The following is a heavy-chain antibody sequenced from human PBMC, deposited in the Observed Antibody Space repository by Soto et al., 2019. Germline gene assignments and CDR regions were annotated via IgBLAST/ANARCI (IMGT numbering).Heavy chain of an antibody. V-gene: IGHV3-13*01. Sequence: GGSLRLSCAASGFTFSSYDMHWVRQATGKGLEWVSAIGTAGDTYYPDSVKGRFTISRENAKNSWYLQMNSLRAEDTAVYYYARAGKSVYGMDVWGQGTKVTVSS. CDR3: ARAGKSVYGMDV. D-gene: IGHD6-19*01. J-gene: IGHJ6*02. CDR2: IGTAGDT. CDR1: GFTFSSYD.